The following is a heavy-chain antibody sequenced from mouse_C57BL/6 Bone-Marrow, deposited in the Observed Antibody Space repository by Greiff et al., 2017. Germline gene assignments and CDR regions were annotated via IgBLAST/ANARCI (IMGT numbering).Heavy chain of an antibody. V-gene: IGHV3-8*01. J-gene: IGHJ4*01. CDR2: ISYSGST. D-gene: IGHD3-2*02. CDR1: GYSITSDY. Sequence: EVQLQQSGPGLAKPSQTLSLTCSVTGYSITSDYWNWIRKFPGNKLEYMGYISYSGSTYYNPSLKSRISITRDTSKNQYYLQLNSVTTEDTATYYCARFIDSSGYVGYAMDYWGQGTSVTVSS. CDR3: ARFIDSSGYVGYAMDY.